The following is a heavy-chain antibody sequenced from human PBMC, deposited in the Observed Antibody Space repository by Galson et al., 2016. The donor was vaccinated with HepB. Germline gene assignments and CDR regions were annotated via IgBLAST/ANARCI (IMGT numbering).Heavy chain of an antibody. CDR1: GFTFSSYS. CDR3: AKDIGYCSGGTCPNDAFDI. D-gene: IGHD2-15*01. V-gene: IGHV3-48*02. Sequence: SLRLSCAASGFTFSSYSMNWVRQAPGKGLEWVSYISSSSSTIYYADSVKGRFTISRDNAKNSLYLQMNSLRDEDTAVYYCAKDIGYCSGGTCPNDAFDIWGQGTMVTVSS. J-gene: IGHJ3*02. CDR2: ISSSSSTI.